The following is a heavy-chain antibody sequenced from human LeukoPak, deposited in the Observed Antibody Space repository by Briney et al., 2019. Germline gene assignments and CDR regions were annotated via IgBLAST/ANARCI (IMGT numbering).Heavy chain of an antibody. CDR2: IHYIGNA. D-gene: IGHD3-3*01. CDR1: GDSISTSAYY. V-gene: IGHV4-31*03. Sequence: PSETLSLTCTVSGDSISTSAYYWSWTRQRPGTGLEWIAYIHYIGNAYSNPSLESRVTMSVDTSSNQFSLNVASVTAADTAVCYCARVRDDYFFDCWGQGILVTVSS. J-gene: IGHJ4*02. CDR3: ARVRDDYFFDC.